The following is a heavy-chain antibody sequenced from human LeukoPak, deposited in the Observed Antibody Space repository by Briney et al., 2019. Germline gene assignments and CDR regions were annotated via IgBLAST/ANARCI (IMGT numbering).Heavy chain of an antibody. CDR2: IKSDGSST. Sequence: GGSLRLSCAASGFTFSSYAMHWVRQAPGKGLVWVSRIKSDGSSTTYADSVKGRFTISRDNAKNTLYLQMNSLRAEDSAVYYCARGYGDWFDPWGQGTLVTVSS. J-gene: IGHJ5*02. D-gene: IGHD4-17*01. CDR3: ARGYGDWFDP. V-gene: IGHV3-74*01. CDR1: GFTFSSYA.